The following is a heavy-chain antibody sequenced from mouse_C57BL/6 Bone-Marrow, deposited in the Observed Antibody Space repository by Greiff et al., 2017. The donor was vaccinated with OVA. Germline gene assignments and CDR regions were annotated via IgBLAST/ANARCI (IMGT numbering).Heavy chain of an antibody. V-gene: IGHV1-18*01. D-gene: IGHD1-1*01. J-gene: IGHJ1*03. Sequence: EVQLQQSGPELVQPGASVKIPCKASGYTFTDYNMDWVQQSPGKSLEWIGDINPNNGGTIYNQKFKGKATLTVDKSSSTACMELRSLTSEDTAVYYGARTTTVVARDWYCDVWGTGTTVTVSS. CDR1: GYTFTDYN. CDR3: ARTTTVVARDWYCDV. CDR2: INPNNGGT.